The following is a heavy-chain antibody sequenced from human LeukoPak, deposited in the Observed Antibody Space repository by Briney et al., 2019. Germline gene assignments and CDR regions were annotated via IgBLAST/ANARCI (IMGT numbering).Heavy chain of an antibody. D-gene: IGHD3-22*01. CDR1: GGSISSSSYY. V-gene: IGHV4-39*01. CDR2: IYYSGST. Sequence: SETLSLTCTVSGGSISSSSYYWGWIRQPPGKGLEWLGSIYYSGSTYYNPSLKSRVTISVDTSKNQFSLKLSSVTAADTAVYYCARQNSQWLLLRAPTFFDYWGQGTLVTVSS. J-gene: IGHJ4*02. CDR3: ARQNSQWLLLRAPTFFDY.